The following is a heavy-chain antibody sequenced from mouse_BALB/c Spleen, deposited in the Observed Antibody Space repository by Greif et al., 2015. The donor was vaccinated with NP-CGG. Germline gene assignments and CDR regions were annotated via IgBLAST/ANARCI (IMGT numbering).Heavy chain of an antibody. J-gene: IGHJ4*01. Sequence: VQVVESGAELARPGASVKLSCKASGYTFTDYYINWVKQRTGQGLEWIGEIYPGSGNTYYNEKFKGEATLTADKSSSAAYMQLSSLTSEDSAVYFCARKGVRRAMDYWGQGTSVTVSS. D-gene: IGHD2-14*01. CDR2: IYPGSGNT. V-gene: IGHV1-77*01. CDR1: GYTFTDYY. CDR3: ARKGVRRAMDY.